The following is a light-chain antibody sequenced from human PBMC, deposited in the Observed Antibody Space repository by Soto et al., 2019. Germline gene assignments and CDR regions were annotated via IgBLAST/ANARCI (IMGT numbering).Light chain of an antibody. CDR3: QQYDNLPIT. CDR1: QSISSY. J-gene: IGKJ5*01. V-gene: IGKV1-33*01. CDR2: DAS. Sequence: DIPQTHSPSSLSASVGDRVTLTFRASQSISSYLNWYQQKPGKAPKLLIYDASNLETGVPSRFSGSGSGTDFTFTISSLQPEDIATYYCQQYDNLPITFGQGTRLEIK.